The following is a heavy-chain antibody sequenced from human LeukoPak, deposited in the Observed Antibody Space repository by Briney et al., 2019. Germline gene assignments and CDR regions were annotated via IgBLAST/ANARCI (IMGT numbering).Heavy chain of an antibody. CDR2: ISYNGSNK. D-gene: IGHD3-22*01. Sequence: GRSLRLSCAASGFTFSSYDMHWVRQAPGKGLEWVAVISYNGSNKYYADSVKGRFTISRDNSKNTLYLQMNSLRAEDTAVYYCARGPPHDSSGYYLGAIDYWGQGTLVTVSS. CDR3: ARGPPHDSSGYYLGAIDY. V-gene: IGHV3-30*04. J-gene: IGHJ4*02. CDR1: GFTFSSYD.